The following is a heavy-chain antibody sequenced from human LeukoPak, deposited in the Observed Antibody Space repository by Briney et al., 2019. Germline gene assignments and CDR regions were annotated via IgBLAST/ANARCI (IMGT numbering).Heavy chain of an antibody. D-gene: IGHD3-10*01. CDR2: INPNSGGT. J-gene: IGHJ3*02. CDR3: ARDLGELLWFGDLRAGYAFDI. V-gene: IGHV1-2*04. Sequence: GASVKVSCKASGYTFTGYYMHWVRQAPGQGLEWMGWINPNSGGTNYAQKFQGWVTMTRDTSISTAYMELSRLRSDDTAVYYYARDLGELLWFGDLRAGYAFDIWGQGTMVTVSS. CDR1: GYTFTGYY.